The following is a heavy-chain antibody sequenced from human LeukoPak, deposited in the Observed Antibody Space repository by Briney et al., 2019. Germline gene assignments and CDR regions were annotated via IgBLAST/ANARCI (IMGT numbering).Heavy chain of an antibody. D-gene: IGHD2-2*01. J-gene: IGHJ6*02. V-gene: IGHV1-18*01. CDR3: ARELRDIVVVPLVYYYGIDV. CDR2: ITAYNGNT. Sequence: ASVNFSCNASVYTFTIYGISWVRQAPGQGLAWIGWITAYNGNTNYAQKLHGRVTITTDTSTTTAYMELRSLTSDDPAVYYCARELRDIVVVPLVYYYGIDVWGQGTTVTVSS. CDR1: VYTFTIYG.